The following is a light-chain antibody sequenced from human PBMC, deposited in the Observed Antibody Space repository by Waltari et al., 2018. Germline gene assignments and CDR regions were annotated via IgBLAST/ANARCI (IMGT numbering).Light chain of an antibody. CDR2: EGS. J-gene: IGLJ1*01. Sequence: QSALTQPASVSGSPGQSLTISCTGTRSDVGIYNLVSWYQQHPGKAPKLMIYEGSKRPSGVSNRFSGSKTGNTASLTISGLQAEDETDYYCCSYAGSPFVFGTGTKVTVL. V-gene: IGLV2-23*01. CDR3: CSYAGSPFV. CDR1: RSDVGIYNL.